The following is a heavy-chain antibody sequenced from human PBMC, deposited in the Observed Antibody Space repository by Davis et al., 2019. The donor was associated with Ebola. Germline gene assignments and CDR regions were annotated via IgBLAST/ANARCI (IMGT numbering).Heavy chain of an antibody. CDR2: INPTGGRT. Sequence: ASVKVSCKASGYTFTDSYIHWVRHAPGQGLEWMGIINPTGGRTTYGQKFQGRVTMTRDTSTSSVYMELTSLRSEDTAVYYCAREPYESSGGFSYLGYFDYWGQGTLVTVAS. V-gene: IGHV1-46*01. CDR3: AREPYESSGGFSYLGYFDY. CDR1: GYTFTDSY. J-gene: IGHJ4*02. D-gene: IGHD2-15*01.